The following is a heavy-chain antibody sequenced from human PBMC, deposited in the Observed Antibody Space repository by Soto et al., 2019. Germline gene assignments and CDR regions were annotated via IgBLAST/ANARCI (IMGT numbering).Heavy chain of an antibody. J-gene: IGHJ4*02. CDR1: GFTFSSYG. Sequence: GGSLRLSCAASGFTFSSYGMHWVRQAPGKGLEWVAVISYDGSNKYYADSVKGRFTISRDNSKNTLYLQMNSLRAEDTAVYYCANFALVVRGAVDYWGQGTLVTVSS. CDR2: ISYDGSNK. D-gene: IGHD3-10*01. V-gene: IGHV3-30*18. CDR3: ANFALVVRGAVDY.